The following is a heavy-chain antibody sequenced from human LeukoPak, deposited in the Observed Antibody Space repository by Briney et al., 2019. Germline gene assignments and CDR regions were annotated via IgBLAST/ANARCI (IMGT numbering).Heavy chain of an antibody. J-gene: IGHJ4*02. V-gene: IGHV5-51*01. CDR3: ARLKGYYDSSGSLLDY. CDR1: GYIFTSYW. D-gene: IGHD3-22*01. Sequence: KFGEPLKISCKGSGYIFTSYWIGWVRQMPGKGLEWMGIIYPGDSDTRYSPSFQGQVTISADKSISTAYLQWSSLKASDTAMYYCARLKGYYDSSGSLLDYWGQGTLVTVSS. CDR2: IYPGDSDT.